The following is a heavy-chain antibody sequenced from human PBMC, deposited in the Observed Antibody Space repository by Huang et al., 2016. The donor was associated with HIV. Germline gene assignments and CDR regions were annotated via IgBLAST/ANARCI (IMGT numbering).Heavy chain of an antibody. CDR3: ARGGPYSRDYYYYGMDV. V-gene: IGHV4-59*01. D-gene: IGHD6-13*01. J-gene: IGHJ6*02. CDR2: IHYSGST. CDR1: GGSISSYY. Sequence: QVQLQESGPGLVKPSETLSLTCTVSGGSISSYYWSWIRQPPGTGLGWIGYIHYSGSTNYNPSLKSRVTTAVDTSKNQFFLKLSSVTAADTAVYYCARGGPYSRDYYYYGMDVWGQGTTVTVSS.